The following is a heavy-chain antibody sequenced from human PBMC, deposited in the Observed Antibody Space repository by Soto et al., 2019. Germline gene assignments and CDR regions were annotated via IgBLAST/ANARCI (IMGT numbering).Heavy chain of an antibody. D-gene: IGHD5-18*01. CDR3: ASLDTGGFDY. V-gene: IGHV4-34*01. CDR1: GGSFSGYY. J-gene: IGHJ4*02. Sequence: KPSETLSLTCAVYGGSFSGYYWSWIRQPPGKGLEWIGEINHSGSTNYNPSLKSRVTISVDTSKNQFSLKLSSVTAADTAVYYCASLDTGGFDYWGQGTLVTVSS. CDR2: INHSGST.